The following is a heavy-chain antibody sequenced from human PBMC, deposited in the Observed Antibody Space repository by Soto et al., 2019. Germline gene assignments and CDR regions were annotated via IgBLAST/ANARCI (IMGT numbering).Heavy chain of an antibody. D-gene: IGHD6-6*01. V-gene: IGHV4-59*08. CDR1: GGSISSYY. Sequence: PSETLSLTCTVSGGSISSYYWSWIRQPPGKGLEWIGYIYYSGSTNYNPSLKSRVTISVDTSKNQFSLKLSSVTAADTAVYYCARHLGVIAALPNWFDPWGQGTLVTVSS. CDR2: IYYSGST. J-gene: IGHJ5*02. CDR3: ARHLGVIAALPNWFDP.